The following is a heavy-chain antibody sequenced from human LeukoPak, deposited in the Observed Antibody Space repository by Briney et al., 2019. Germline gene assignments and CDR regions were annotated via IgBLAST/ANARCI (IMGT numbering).Heavy chain of an antibody. CDR2: INPNSGGT. V-gene: IGHV1-2*02. J-gene: IGHJ5*02. D-gene: IGHD6-13*01. CDR3: AREVRDYSSSSWDWFDP. CDR1: GYTFTGYY. Sequence: GASVKVSCKASGYTFTGYYMHWVRQAPGQGLEWMGWINPNSGGTNYAQKFQGRVTMTRDTSISTAYMELSRLRSDDTAVYYCAREVRDYSSSSWDWFDPWGQGTLVTVSS.